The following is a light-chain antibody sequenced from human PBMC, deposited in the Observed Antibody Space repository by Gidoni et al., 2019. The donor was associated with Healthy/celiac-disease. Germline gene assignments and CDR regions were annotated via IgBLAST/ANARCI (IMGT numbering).Light chain of an antibody. V-gene: IGKV1-5*03. Sequence: DIQMTQSPSTLSASVGDRVTITCRASQSISSWLAWYQQKPGKAPKLLISKASSLESGVPSRFSGSGSGTEFTLTISSLQPDDFATYYCQQYNSYSPTFXQXTKVEIK. CDR2: KAS. J-gene: IGKJ1*01. CDR1: QSISSW. CDR3: QQYNSYSPT.